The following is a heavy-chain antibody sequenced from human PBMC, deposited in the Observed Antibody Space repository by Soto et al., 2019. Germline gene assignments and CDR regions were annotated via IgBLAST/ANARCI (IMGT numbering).Heavy chain of an antibody. Sequence: SETLSLTCTDSGDSVSSYNYYWTWIRQSPGKGLEWVGYIYSSGNTKYNPSLKNRVTISLHTSSNQFSLNLTSVTAADTAVYYCARDIRGYSRAFDFWGQGTLVTVS. CDR3: ARDIRGYSRAFDF. V-gene: IGHV4-61*01. D-gene: IGHD5-18*01. CDR2: IYSSGNT. CDR1: GDSVSSYNYY. J-gene: IGHJ4*02.